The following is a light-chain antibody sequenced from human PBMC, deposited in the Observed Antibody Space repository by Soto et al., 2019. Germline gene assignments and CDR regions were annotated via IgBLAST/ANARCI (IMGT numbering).Light chain of an antibody. J-gene: IGKJ4*01. V-gene: IGKV3-20*01. CDR1: QTVANNY. CDR2: DAS. Sequence: EIVLTQSPGTLSLSPGERATLSCRASQTVANNYLAWYQQKPGQAPRLLIDDASNRATGIPDRFSGTGSGTDFTLTISRLEPEDFAVYYCHQCATSPLTFGVGTKVEI. CDR3: HQCATSPLT.